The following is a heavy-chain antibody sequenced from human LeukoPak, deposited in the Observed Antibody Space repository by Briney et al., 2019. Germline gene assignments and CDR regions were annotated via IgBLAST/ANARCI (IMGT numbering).Heavy chain of an antibody. Sequence: PGGSLRLSCAPSGFTFDNFAMTWVRQAPGKGLEWVSEITGSGGSTYYADSVKGRFTISTDNSKNTLYLQMNGVRAEDTAIYYCARELFDFDYWGQGTLVTVSS. J-gene: IGHJ4*02. CDR3: ARELFDFDY. CDR2: ITGSGGST. D-gene: IGHD3-10*01. CDR1: GFTFDNFA. V-gene: IGHV3-23*01.